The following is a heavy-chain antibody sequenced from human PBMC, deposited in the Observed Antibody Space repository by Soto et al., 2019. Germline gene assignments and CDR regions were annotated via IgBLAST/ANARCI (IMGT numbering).Heavy chain of an antibody. D-gene: IGHD3-16*01. CDR3: ARQGERLVDI. CDR2: IYYSGST. Sequence: QVQLQESGPGLVKPSETLSLTCTVSGGSISSYYWSWIRQPPGKGLEWIGYIYYSGSTNYNPSLIXXVXIXXDTSKNQYSLKLSSGTAADTAVYYCARQGERLVDIWGQGTMVTVSS. V-gene: IGHV4-59*08. CDR1: GGSISSYY. J-gene: IGHJ3*02.